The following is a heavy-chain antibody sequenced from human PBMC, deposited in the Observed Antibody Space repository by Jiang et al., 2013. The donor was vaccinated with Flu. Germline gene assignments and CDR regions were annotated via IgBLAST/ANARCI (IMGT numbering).Heavy chain of an antibody. CDR3: ARHSGSYRPFDY. CDR2: IYYNGNT. D-gene: IGHD1-26*01. V-gene: IGHV4-59*08. Sequence: GLVKPSGTLSLTCGVSGDSISNNNWWSWVRQPPGKGLEWIGYIYYNGNTNYSPSLKSRVTISVDTSKNQFSLKLSSVTATDTAVYYCARHSGSYRPFDYWGQGTLVTVSS. CDR1: GDSISNNNW. J-gene: IGHJ4*02.